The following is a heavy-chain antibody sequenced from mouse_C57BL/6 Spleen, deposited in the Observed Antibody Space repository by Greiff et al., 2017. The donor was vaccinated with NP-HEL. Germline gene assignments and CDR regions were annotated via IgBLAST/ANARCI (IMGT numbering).Heavy chain of an antibody. CDR1: GYTFTSYW. CDR2: IDPSDSYT. CDR3: ATFFAY. Sequence: QVQLQQPGAELVKPGASVKLSCKASGYTFTSYWMQWVKQRPGQGLEWIGEIDPSDSYTNYNQKFKGKATLTVDTSSCTAYMQLSSLTSEDSAVYYCATFFAYWGQGTLVTVSA. J-gene: IGHJ3*01. V-gene: IGHV1-50*01.